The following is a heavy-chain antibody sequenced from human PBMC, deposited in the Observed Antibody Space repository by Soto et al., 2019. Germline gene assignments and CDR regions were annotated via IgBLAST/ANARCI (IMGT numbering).Heavy chain of an antibody. Sequence: EVHLVESGGGMVQPGGSLRLSCAASGFTFSGYWMSWVRQAPGKGLEWVANIKQDESEKYYVDSVKGRFTISRDNAKNSLYLQMNSLRDEDTAVYYCAREMDIVAEGYYYYYMDVWGKGTMVTASS. V-gene: IGHV3-7*01. CDR2: IKQDESEK. CDR1: GFTFSGYW. D-gene: IGHD5-12*01. CDR3: AREMDIVAEGYYYYYMDV. J-gene: IGHJ6*03.